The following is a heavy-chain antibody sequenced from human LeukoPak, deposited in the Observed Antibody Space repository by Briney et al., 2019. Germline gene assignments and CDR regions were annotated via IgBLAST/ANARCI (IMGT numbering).Heavy chain of an antibody. CDR2: INHSGST. V-gene: IGHV4-34*01. D-gene: IGHD3-22*01. J-gene: IGHJ1*01. CDR3: ASNYYDSSGYYPNAEYFQH. Sequence: SETLSLTCAVYGGSFSGYYWSWIRQPPGKGLEWIGEINHSGSTYYNPSLKSRVTISVDTSKNQFSLKLSSVTAADTAVYYCASNYYDSSGYYPNAEYFQHWGQGTLVTVSS. CDR1: GGSFSGYY.